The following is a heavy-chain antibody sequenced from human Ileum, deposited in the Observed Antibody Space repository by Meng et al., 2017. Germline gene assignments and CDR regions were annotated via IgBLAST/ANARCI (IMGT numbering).Heavy chain of an antibody. D-gene: IGHD5-18*01. CDR2: IYYTGST. CDR3: ARAETALDY. Sequence: QVQLQVSGPGLVRPSETLSLTCTVSGGSVSSGSYYWNWIRQPPGKGPEWIAYIYYTGSTNYNPSLKSRVIISADTSKNQFSLKLSSVTAADTAVYYCARAETALDYWGQGTLVTVSS. CDR1: GGSVSSGSYY. J-gene: IGHJ4*02. V-gene: IGHV4-61*01.